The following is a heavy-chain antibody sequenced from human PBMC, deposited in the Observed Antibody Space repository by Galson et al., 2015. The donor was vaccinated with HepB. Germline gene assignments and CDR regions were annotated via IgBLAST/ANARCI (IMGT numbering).Heavy chain of an antibody. J-gene: IGHJ3*02. V-gene: IGHV3-30*04. CDR1: GFTFSSYA. D-gene: IGHD3-22*01. CDR2: ISYDGSNK. CDR3: ARDSYYDSSGYSPPDAFDI. Sequence: SLRLSCAASGFTFSSYAMHWVRQAPGKGLEWVAVISYDGSNKYYADSVKGRFTISRDNSKNTLYLQMNSLRAEDTAVYYCARDSYYDSSGYSPPDAFDIWGQGTMVTVSS.